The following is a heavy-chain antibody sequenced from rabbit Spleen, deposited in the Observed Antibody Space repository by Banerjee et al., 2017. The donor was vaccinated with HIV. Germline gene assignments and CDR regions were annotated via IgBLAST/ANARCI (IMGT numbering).Heavy chain of an antibody. CDR2: IDIGSSGFT. V-gene: IGHV1S40*01. Sequence: QSLEESGGDLVKPGASLTLTCTASGVSFSFSSYMCWVRQAPGKGLEWIACIDIGSSGFTYFATWAKGRFTISKTSSTTVTLQMTRLTAADTATYFCARDTSSSFSSYGMDLWGPGHPRHRL. J-gene: IGHJ6*01. CDR1: GVSFSFSSY. CDR3: ARDTSSSFSSYGMDL. D-gene: IGHD1-1*01.